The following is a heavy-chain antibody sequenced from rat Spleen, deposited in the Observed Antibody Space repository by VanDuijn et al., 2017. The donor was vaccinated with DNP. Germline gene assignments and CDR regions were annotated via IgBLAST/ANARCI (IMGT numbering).Heavy chain of an antibody. J-gene: IGHJ2*01. CDR1: GLSLTSKS. CDR3: TGSSIDY. CDR2: IWSNVGT. Sequence: QVQLKESGPGLVQPSQTLSLTCTVSGLSLTSKSVSVIRQPPGRGLEGMVVIWSNVGTDYNSAIKSRLRISRDTSKSKVFLKMNSLQTEDTAMYFCTGSSIDYWGQGVMVTVSS. V-gene: IGHV2-47*01. D-gene: IGHD5-1*01.